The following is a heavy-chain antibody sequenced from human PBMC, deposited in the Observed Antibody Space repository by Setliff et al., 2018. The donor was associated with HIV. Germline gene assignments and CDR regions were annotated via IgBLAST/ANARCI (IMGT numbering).Heavy chain of an antibody. CDR3: AREGSPIYYFDY. Sequence: GASVKVSCKASGYSFSKYGISWVRQAPGQGLEWMGWINVNSGGTKYAQKFQGRVTMTRDTSISTAYMEVSSLRSDDTAVYYCAREGSPIYYFDYWSQGTLVTVSS. D-gene: IGHD3-10*01. J-gene: IGHJ4*02. CDR1: GYSFSKYG. V-gene: IGHV1-2*02. CDR2: INVNSGGT.